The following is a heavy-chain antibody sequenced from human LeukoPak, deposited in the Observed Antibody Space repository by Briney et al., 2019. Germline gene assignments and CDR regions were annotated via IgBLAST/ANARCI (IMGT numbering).Heavy chain of an antibody. CDR2: ISASGGRT. J-gene: IGHJ5*02. V-gene: IGHV3-23*01. CDR3: ARGSETGTTSRWFDP. Sequence: GGSLRLSCKASGFIFSNYAMRWVRQAPGKGLEWVSSISASGGRTYHADSVQGRFTISRDNSKNTLYLQINSLRAEDTAVFYCARGSETGTTSRWFDPWVPGTLVTVSS. D-gene: IGHD1-1*01. CDR1: GFIFSNYA.